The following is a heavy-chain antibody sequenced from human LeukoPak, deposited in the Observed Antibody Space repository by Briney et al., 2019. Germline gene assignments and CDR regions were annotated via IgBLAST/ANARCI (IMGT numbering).Heavy chain of an antibody. J-gene: IGHJ2*01. V-gene: IGHV3-66*01. CDR2: IYSGGST. D-gene: IGHD3-22*01. CDR3: ARDAPPSYYYDSSGNAWYFDI. Sequence: GGSLRLSCAASGFTFSSYGMHWVRQAPGKGLEWVSVIYSGGSTYYADSVKGRFTISRDNSKNTLYLQMNSLRAEDTAVYYCARDAPPSYYYDSSGNAWYFDIWGRGTLVTVSS. CDR1: GFTFSSYG.